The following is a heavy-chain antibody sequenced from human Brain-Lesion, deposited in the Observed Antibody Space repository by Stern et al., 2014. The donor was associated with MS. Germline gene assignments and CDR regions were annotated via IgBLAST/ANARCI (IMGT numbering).Heavy chain of an antibody. CDR3: ARDCGSGSCYQTQYYYGVDV. CDR2: IKPDGSER. D-gene: IGHD2-15*01. V-gene: IGHV3-7*01. CDR1: GFSLSSYW. Sequence: VQLLESGGGLVQPGGSLRLSCAGSGFSLSSYWMSWVRQAPGKGPELVATIKPDGSERYYADSVKGRFTISRDNSKNSVFVQMNSLRVDDTSVYYCARDCGSGSCYQTQYYYGVDVWGQGTTVIVSS. J-gene: IGHJ6*02.